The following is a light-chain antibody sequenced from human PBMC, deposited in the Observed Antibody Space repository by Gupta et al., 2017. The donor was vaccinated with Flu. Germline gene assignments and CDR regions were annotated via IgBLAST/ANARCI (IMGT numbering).Light chain of an antibody. CDR1: QSISTD. J-gene: IGKJ4*01. CDR2: GSS. CDR3: QQYNNWPPLT. V-gene: IGKV3-15*01. Sequence: EIVMTQSPATLSVSPGERATLSCRASQSISTDLAWYQQQPGQAPRLPMFGSSTRATGIPARFSGSGSGTEFTLTISSLQSEDFAVYYCQQYNNWPPLTFGGGTKVEIK.